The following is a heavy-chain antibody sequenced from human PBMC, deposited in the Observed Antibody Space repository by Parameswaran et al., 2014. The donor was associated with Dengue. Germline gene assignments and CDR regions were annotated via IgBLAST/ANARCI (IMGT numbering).Heavy chain of an antibody. V-gene: IGHV3-21*01. CDR3: ARDRPFVAAAGKAHGMDV. J-gene: IGHJ6*02. Sequence: WIRQPPGKGLEWVSSISSSSSYIYYADSVKGRFTISRDNAKNSLYLQMNSLRAEDTAVYYCARDRPFVAAAGKAHGMDVWGQGTTVTVSS. CDR2: ISSSSSYI. D-gene: IGHD6-13*01.